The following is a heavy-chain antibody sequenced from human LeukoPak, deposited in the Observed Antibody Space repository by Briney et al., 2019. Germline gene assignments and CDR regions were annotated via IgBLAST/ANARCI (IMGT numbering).Heavy chain of an antibody. CDR2: IYYSGST. J-gene: IGHJ6*03. CDR1: GGSISSYY. Sequence: RPSETLSLTCTVSGGSISSYYWSWIRQPPGKGLEWIGYIYYSGSTNYNPSLKSRVTISVDTSKNQFSLKLSSVTAADTAVYYCARHYSNYGFIYYYYMDVWGKGTTVTVSS. D-gene: IGHD4-11*01. CDR3: ARHYSNYGFIYYYYMDV. V-gene: IGHV4-59*08.